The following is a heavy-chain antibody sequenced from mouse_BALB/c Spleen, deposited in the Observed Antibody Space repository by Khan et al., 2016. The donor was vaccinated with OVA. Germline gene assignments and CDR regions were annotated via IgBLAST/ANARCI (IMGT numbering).Heavy chain of an antibody. CDR2: ITYSGST. CDR1: GYSITSDYA. J-gene: IGHJ1*01. Sequence: EVQLQESGPGLVKPSQSLSLTCTVTGYSITSDYAWNWIRQFPGNKLEWMGYITYSGSTSYNPSLNSRISITRDTSKNQFFLQLNSVTTGDTATDFCARRSVWGAGTTVTVSS. CDR3: ARRSV. V-gene: IGHV3-2*02.